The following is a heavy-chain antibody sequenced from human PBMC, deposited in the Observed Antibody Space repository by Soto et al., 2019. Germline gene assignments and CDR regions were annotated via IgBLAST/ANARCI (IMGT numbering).Heavy chain of an antibody. CDR1: GYTFTSYG. Sequence: QVQLVQSGAEVKKPGASVKVSCKASGYTFTSYGISWVRQAPGQGLEWMGWISAYNGNTNYAQKLQGRVTMTTDTSTSTAYMELRSPRYDDTAVYYCAGVNAVPAAISGHYYYGMDVWGQGTTVTVSS. D-gene: IGHD2-2*01. CDR2: ISAYNGNT. J-gene: IGHJ6*02. V-gene: IGHV1-18*01. CDR3: AGVNAVPAAISGHYYYGMDV.